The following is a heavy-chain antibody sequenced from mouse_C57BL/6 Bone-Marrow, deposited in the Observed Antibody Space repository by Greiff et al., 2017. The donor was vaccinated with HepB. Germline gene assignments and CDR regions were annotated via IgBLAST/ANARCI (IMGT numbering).Heavy chain of an antibody. CDR3: ARPLHYYYGSSSGFAY. J-gene: IGHJ3*01. CDR2: ISSGSSTI. V-gene: IGHV5-17*01. CDR1: GFTFSDYG. D-gene: IGHD1-1*01. Sequence: EVKLVESGGGLVKPGGSLKLSCAASGFTFSDYGMHWVRQAPEKGLEWVAYISSGSSTIYYADTVKGRFTIARDNAKNTLFLQMTSLRSEDTAMYYCARPLHYYYGSSSGFAYWGQGTLVTVAA.